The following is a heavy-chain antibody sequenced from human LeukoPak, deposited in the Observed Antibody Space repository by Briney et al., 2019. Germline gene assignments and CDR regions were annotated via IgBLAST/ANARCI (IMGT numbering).Heavy chain of an antibody. CDR2: MNPNSGNT. J-gene: IGHJ5*02. D-gene: IGHD3-3*01. V-gene: IGHV1-8*01. CDR3: ARGRNLGYDFWSGYYISQNWFDP. Sequence: ASVKVSCKASGYTFTSYDINWVRQATGQGLEWMGWMNPNSGNTGYAQKFQGRVTMTRNTSISTAYMELSSLRSEDTAVHYCARGRNLGYDFWSGYYISQNWFDPWGQGTLVTVSS. CDR1: GYTFTSYD.